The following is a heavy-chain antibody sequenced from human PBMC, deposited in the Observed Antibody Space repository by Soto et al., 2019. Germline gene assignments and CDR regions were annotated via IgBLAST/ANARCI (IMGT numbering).Heavy chain of an antibody. J-gene: IGHJ4*02. Sequence: GGSLRLSCAASGFTFSSYAMSWVRQAPGKGLEWVSTISGSGGSTYYADSVKGRCTISRDNSKNTVWLQMNSLRAEDAAVYYCAGELGSCSGGSCHSMSYFDYRAQRTPVTVSS. CDR2: ISGSGGST. V-gene: IGHV3-23*01. D-gene: IGHD2-15*01. CDR3: AGELGSCSGGSCHSMSYFDY. CDR1: GFTFSSYA.